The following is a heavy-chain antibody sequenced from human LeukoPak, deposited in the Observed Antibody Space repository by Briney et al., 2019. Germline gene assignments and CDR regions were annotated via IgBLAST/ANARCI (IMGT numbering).Heavy chain of an antibody. V-gene: IGHV3-30-3*01. CDR3: TTHVTLTYYDSFLDY. CDR1: GFTFSSYA. D-gene: IGHD3-22*01. CDR2: ISYDGSNK. Sequence: GGSLRLSCAASGFTFSSYAMHWVRQAPGKGLEWVAVISYDGSNKYYADSVKGRFTISRDDSKNTLYLQMSSLKTEDTAVYYCTTHVTLTYYDSFLDYWGQGTLVTVSS. J-gene: IGHJ4*02.